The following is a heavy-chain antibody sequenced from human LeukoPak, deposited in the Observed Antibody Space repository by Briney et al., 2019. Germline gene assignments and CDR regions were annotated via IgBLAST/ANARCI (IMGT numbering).Heavy chain of an antibody. Sequence: GGSLRLSCAASGFTFSNYGMHWVRQAPGKGLEWVAVISYDGRNIHYPDSVEGRFTISRDISTDTLWLQMDSLKTEDTAVYYCAKGPLRGTAAAIDYWGQGTLVTVSS. J-gene: IGHJ4*02. D-gene: IGHD2-2*01. CDR3: AKGPLRGTAAAIDY. CDR2: ISYDGRNI. CDR1: GFTFSNYG. V-gene: IGHV3-30*18.